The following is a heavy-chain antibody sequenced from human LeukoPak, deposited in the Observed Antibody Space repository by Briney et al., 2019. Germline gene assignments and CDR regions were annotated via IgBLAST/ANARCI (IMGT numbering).Heavy chain of an antibody. CDR2: IYYSVNT. Sequence: SETLSLTCTVSGGSISSYYWGWIRQPPGKGLEWSGYIYYSVNTNYNPSLKSRVTISVDTSKNQFSLKLSSVTAADTAVYYCARTDDYYDFWSGYKNWFDPWGQGTLVTVSS. J-gene: IGHJ5*02. CDR1: GGSISSYY. CDR3: ARTDDYYDFWSGYKNWFDP. V-gene: IGHV4-59*01. D-gene: IGHD3-3*01.